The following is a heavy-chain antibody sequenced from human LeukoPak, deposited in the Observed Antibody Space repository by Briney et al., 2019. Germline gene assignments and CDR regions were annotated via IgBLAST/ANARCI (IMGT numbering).Heavy chain of an antibody. D-gene: IGHD2-2*01. J-gene: IGHJ6*02. CDR2: IKQDGSEK. CDR1: GFTFSSYW. CDR3: ARDIVVVPAAISYYYGMDV. V-gene: IGHV3-7*01. Sequence: PGGSLRLSCAASGFTFSSYWMSWVRQAPGKGLEWVANIKQDGSEKYYVDSVKGRFTISRDNAKNSLYLQMNSLRAEDTAVYYCARDIVVVPAAISYYYGMDVWGQGTTVTVSS.